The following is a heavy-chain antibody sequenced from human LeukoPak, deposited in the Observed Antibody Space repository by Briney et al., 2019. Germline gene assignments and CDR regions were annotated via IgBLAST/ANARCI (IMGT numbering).Heavy chain of an antibody. Sequence: SETLSLTCTVSGGSISSYYWSWIRQPPGKGLEWIGYIYYSGSTNYNPSLKSRVTISVDTSKNQFSLKLSSVTAADTAVYYCARPLYYYDSSGYDHWYFDLWGRGTLVTVSS. CDR1: GGSISSYY. D-gene: IGHD3-22*01. CDR2: IYYSGST. CDR3: ARPLYYYDSSGYDHWYFDL. V-gene: IGHV4-59*08. J-gene: IGHJ2*01.